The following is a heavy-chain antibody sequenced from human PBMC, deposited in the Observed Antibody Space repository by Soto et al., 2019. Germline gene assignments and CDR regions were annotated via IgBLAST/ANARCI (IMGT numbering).Heavy chain of an antibody. Sequence: GGSLTLSCTASGFTFSRFWTHWVRQVPGRGLVWVSHINSDGSRTSYAASVKGRFTISRDNAKNTLYLQRNSLRAEDTAVYYCARDLSSCSSARCYSFYYGVDVWGQGTTVTVSS. CDR1: GFTFSRFW. V-gene: IGHV3-74*01. CDR2: INSDGSRT. D-gene: IGHD2-2*01. CDR3: ARDLSSCSSARCYSFYYGVDV. J-gene: IGHJ6*02.